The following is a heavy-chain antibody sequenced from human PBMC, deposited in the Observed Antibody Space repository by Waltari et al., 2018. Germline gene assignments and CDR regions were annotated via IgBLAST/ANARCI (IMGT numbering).Heavy chain of an antibody. CDR1: GFTFGDYA. CDR2: IRSKAYGGTT. CDR3: TREGDYYYYGMDV. Sequence: EVQLVESGGGLVQPGRSVRLSCTASGFTFGDYAMSWFRQAPGKGLEWVGFIRSKAYGGTTEYAASVKGRFTISRDDSKSIAYLQMNSLKTEDTAVYYCTREGDYYYYGMDVWGQGTTVTVSS. D-gene: IGHD3-16*01. J-gene: IGHJ6*02. V-gene: IGHV3-49*03.